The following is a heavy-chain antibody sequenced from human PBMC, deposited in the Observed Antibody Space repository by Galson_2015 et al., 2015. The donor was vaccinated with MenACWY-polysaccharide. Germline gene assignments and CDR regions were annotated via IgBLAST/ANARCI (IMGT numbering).Heavy chain of an antibody. Sequence: LSLTCSVSGNTISSGGYYWTWVRQRPGKGLEWIGHVDYSGNSYYSPSLKSRVAISVDTSRNQFSLKLSFVTAADTAVYFCARGADIGMTKLVGEYWGQGALVTVSS. V-gene: IGHV4-31*03. J-gene: IGHJ4*02. CDR2: VDYSGNS. CDR3: ARGADIGMTKLVGEY. CDR1: GNTISSGGYY. D-gene: IGHD4-23*01.